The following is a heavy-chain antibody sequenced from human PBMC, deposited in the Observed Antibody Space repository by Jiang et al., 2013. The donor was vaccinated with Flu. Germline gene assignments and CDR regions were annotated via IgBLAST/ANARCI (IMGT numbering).Heavy chain of an antibody. CDR2: ISSSSSYI. CDR3: ARDVHYYYYGMDV. CDR1: GFTFSSYS. V-gene: IGHV3-21*01. Sequence: QLLEVWGRAWSSLGGPVRLSCAASGFTFSSYSMNWVRQAPGKGLEWVSSISSSSSYIYYADSVKGRFTISRDNAKNSLYLQMNSLRAEDTAVYYCARDVHYYYYGMDVWGQGTTVTVSS. J-gene: IGHJ6*02.